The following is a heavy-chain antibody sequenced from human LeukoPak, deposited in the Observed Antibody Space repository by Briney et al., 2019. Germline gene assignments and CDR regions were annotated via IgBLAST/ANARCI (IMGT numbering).Heavy chain of an antibody. CDR2: IKSKIDGVTT. CDR3: AKDRKLYSGSPQDYFDY. CDR1: GFTFSIAW. Sequence: GGSLRLSCAASGFTFSIAWMNWVRQAPGKGLEWVGRIKSKIDGVTTDYAAPVKGRFTISRDDSKNSVNLQMNSLRAEDTAVYYCAKDRKLYSGSPQDYFDYWGQGTLVTVSS. D-gene: IGHD1-26*01. J-gene: IGHJ4*02. V-gene: IGHV3-15*01.